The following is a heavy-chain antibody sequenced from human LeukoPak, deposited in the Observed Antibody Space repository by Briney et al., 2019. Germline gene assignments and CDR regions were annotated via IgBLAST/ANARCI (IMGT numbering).Heavy chain of an antibody. CDR1: GGTFSSYA. Sequence: GSSVKVSCKASGGTFSSYAISWVRQAPGQGLEWMGGIIPIFGTANYAQKFQGRVTMTTDTSTSTAYMELRSLRSDDTAVYYCARSMGIVVVIPDYWGQGTLVTVSS. CDR3: ARSMGIVVVIPDY. D-gene: IGHD3-22*01. CDR2: IIPIFGTA. J-gene: IGHJ4*02. V-gene: IGHV1-69*05.